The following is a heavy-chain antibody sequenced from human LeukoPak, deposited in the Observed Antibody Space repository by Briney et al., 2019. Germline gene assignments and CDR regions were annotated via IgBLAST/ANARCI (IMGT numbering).Heavy chain of an antibody. D-gene: IGHD6-6*01. J-gene: IGHJ4*02. CDR2: FDPEDGET. Sequence: ASVKVSCKVSGYTLTELSMHLVRQAPGKGLEWMGGFDPEDGETIYAQKFQGRVTMTEDTSTDTAYMELSSLRSEDTAVYYCATDLIAARPEFDYWGQGTLATVSS. CDR3: ATDLIAARPEFDY. CDR1: GYTLTELS. V-gene: IGHV1-24*01.